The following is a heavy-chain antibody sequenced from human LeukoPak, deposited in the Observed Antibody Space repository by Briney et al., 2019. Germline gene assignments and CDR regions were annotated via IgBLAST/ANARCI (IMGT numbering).Heavy chain of an antibody. Sequence: GGSLRLSCAASGFTFSSYAMSWVRQAPGKGLEWVSAISGSGGSTYYADSVKGRFTISRDNSKNTLYLQMNSLRAEDTAVYYSAKARAAGGYFDYWGQGTLVTVSS. V-gene: IGHV3-23*01. D-gene: IGHD6-13*01. CDR1: GFTFSSYA. CDR3: AKARAAGGYFDY. J-gene: IGHJ4*02. CDR2: ISGSGGST.